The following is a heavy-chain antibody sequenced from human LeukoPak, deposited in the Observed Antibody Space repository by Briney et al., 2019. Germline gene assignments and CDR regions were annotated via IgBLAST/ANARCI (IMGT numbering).Heavy chain of an antibody. Sequence: ASVKVSCKASGYTFTSYDINWVRQATGQGLEWMGWMNPNSGNTGYAQKFQGRVTITRNTSISTAYMELSSLRSEDTAVYYCARGLRKAAAWSYHFDYWGQGTLVTVSS. CDR2: MNPNSGNT. V-gene: IGHV1-8*03. CDR1: GYTFTSYD. J-gene: IGHJ4*02. D-gene: IGHD6-13*01. CDR3: ARGLRKAAAWSYHFDY.